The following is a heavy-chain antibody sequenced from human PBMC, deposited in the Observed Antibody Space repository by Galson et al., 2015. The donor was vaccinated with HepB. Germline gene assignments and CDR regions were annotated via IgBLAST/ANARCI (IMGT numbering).Heavy chain of an antibody. D-gene: IGHD3-9*01. J-gene: IGHJ4*02. CDR2: ISAYNGNT. V-gene: IGHV1-18*01. CDR1: DYTFTSYG. CDR3: ARDLGVYYDILTGTGYFDY. Sequence: SVKVSCKASDYTFTSYGISWVRQAPGQGLEWMGWISAYNGNTNYAQKLQGRVIMTTDTSATTAYMELKSLRSDDTAVYYCARDLGVYYDILTGTGYFDYWGQGTLVTVSS.